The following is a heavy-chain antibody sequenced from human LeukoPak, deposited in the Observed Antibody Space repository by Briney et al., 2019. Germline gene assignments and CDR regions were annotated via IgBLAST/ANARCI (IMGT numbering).Heavy chain of an antibody. CDR3: ATPDDYDYVWGSYPLDY. Sequence: GGSLRLSCAASGFTFSSYAMSWVRQAPGKGLEWVSAISGSGGSTYYADSVKGRFTISRDNSKNTLYLQMNSLRAEDTAVYYCATPDDYDYVWGSYPLDYWGQGTLVTVSS. V-gene: IGHV3-23*01. D-gene: IGHD3-16*02. CDR2: ISGSGGST. CDR1: GFTFSSYA. J-gene: IGHJ4*02.